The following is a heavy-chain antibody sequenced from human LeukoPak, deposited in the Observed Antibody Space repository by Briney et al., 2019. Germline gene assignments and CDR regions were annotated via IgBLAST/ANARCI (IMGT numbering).Heavy chain of an antibody. D-gene: IGHD2-21*02. J-gene: IGHJ3*02. CDR3: ARDAWCGGDCSDTDDAFDI. V-gene: IGHV1-18*01. CDR2: INVYNGNT. CDR1: GYTFTSYG. Sequence: GASVKVSCKASGYTFTSYGINWVRQAPGQGLEWMGWINVYNGNTNNAQKLQGRVTMTTDTSTSTAYMELRSLRSDDTAVYYCARDAWCGGDCSDTDDAFDIWGQGTMVTVSS.